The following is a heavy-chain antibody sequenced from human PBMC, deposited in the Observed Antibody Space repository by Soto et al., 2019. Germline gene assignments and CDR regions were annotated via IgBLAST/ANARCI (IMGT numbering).Heavy chain of an antibody. J-gene: IGHJ3*02. D-gene: IGHD2-15*01. Sequence: GGSLRLSCAASGFTFSSYDMHWVRQATGKGLEWVSAIGTAGDTYYPGSVKGRFTISRENAKNSLYLQMNSLRAGDTAVYYCARDSSYCSGGSCTFDAFDIWGQGTMVTVS. V-gene: IGHV3-13*01. CDR2: IGTAGDT. CDR3: ARDSSYCSGGSCTFDAFDI. CDR1: GFTFSSYD.